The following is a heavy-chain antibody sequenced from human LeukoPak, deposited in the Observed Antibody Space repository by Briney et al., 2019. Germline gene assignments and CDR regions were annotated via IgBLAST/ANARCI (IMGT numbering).Heavy chain of an antibody. Sequence: SETLSLTCAVYGGSFSGYYWSWIRQPPGKGLEWIGEINHSGSTNYNPSLKSRVTISVDTSKNQFSLDLSSVTAADTAVYYCARHATVTSFTFAYWGQGILVTVSS. V-gene: IGHV4-34*01. CDR2: INHSGST. D-gene: IGHD4-17*01. CDR1: GGSFSGYY. J-gene: IGHJ4*01. CDR3: ARHATVTSFTFAY.